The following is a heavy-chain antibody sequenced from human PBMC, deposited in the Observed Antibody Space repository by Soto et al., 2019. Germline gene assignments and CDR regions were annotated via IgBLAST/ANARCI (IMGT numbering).Heavy chain of an antibody. CDR2: ISFDGSNQ. V-gene: IGHV3-30*18. Sequence: QMELVESGGGVVQPGRSLRLSCEGSGFSFRSFGMHWVRQSPAKGLECLAIISFDGSNQYYADSVKGQFIISRDNSKNTVYLEMNNLRPEDTAVYYCAKDRGRGSYPGGGFDHWGLGTLVTVSS. CDR3: AKDRGRGSYPGGGFDH. D-gene: IGHD1-26*01. CDR1: GFSFRSFG. J-gene: IGHJ4*02.